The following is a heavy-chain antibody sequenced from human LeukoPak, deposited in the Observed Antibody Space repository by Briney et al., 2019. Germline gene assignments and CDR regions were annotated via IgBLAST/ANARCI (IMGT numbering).Heavy chain of an antibody. J-gene: IGHJ4*02. CDR2: IYYSGST. CDR1: GGSISSSSYY. CDR3: ASYYYDSSGPYYFDY. V-gene: IGHV4-39*01. Sequence: SETLSLTCTVSGGSISSSSYYWGWIRQPPGKGLEWIGSIYYSGSTYYNPSLKSRVTISVDTSKSQFSLKLSSVTAADTAVYYCASYYYDSSGPYYFDYWGQGTLVTVSS. D-gene: IGHD3-22*01.